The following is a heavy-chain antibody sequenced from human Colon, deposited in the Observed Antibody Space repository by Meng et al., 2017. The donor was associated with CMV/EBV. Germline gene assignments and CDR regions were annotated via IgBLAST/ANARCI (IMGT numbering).Heavy chain of an antibody. Sequence: GGSLRLSCVASEFTFSGYRMAWVRQAPGKGLEWVGRSRNKVNSYTTEYAASVKGRFTISRDDSKNSLYLQINSLRTEDTAVYYCATYGVWTGYVNYYYYGMDVWGQGTTVTVSS. D-gene: IGHD3/OR15-3a*01. V-gene: IGHV3-72*01. CDR2: SRNKVNSYTT. CDR3: ATYGVWTGYVNYYYYGMDV. CDR1: EFTFSGYR. J-gene: IGHJ6*02.